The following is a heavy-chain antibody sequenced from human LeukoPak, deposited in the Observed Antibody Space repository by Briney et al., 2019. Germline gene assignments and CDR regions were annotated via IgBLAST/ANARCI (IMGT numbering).Heavy chain of an antibody. Sequence: PGGSLRLSCAASGFTFSSYGMHWVRQAPGKGLEWVSVISYDGSNKYYADSVKGRFTISRDNSKNTLYLQMNSLRAEDTAVYYCAKAGYSSGWTRDYFDYWGREPWSPSPQ. D-gene: IGHD6-19*01. J-gene: IGHJ4*02. CDR3: AKAGYSSGWTRDYFDY. CDR2: ISYDGSNK. CDR1: GFTFSSYG. V-gene: IGHV3-30*18.